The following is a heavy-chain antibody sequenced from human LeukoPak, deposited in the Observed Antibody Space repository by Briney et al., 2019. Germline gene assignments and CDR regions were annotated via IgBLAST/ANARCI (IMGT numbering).Heavy chain of an antibody. V-gene: IGHV3-53*01. CDR3: ARDDTTVTNYGMDV. Sequence: GGSLRLSCAASGFTVSSNYMSWVRQAPGKGLEWVSVIYSGGSTYYADSVKGRFTISRDNSKNTLYLQMNSLRAEDTAVYYCARDDTTVTNYGMDVWGKGITVTVSS. D-gene: IGHD4-17*01. CDR2: IYSGGST. J-gene: IGHJ6*04. CDR1: GFTVSSNY.